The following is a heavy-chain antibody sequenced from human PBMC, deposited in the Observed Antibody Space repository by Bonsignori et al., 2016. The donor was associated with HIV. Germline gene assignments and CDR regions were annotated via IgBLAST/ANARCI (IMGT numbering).Heavy chain of an antibody. J-gene: IGHJ6*03. Sequence: WIRQPPGKGLEWIGYIYYSGSTNYNPSLKSRVTISVDTSKNQFSLKLSSVTAADTAVYYCARGLTIFGYYYYMDVWGKGTTVTVSS. V-gene: IGHV4-59*01. CDR3: ARGLTIFGYYYYMDV. CDR2: IYYSGST. D-gene: IGHD3-3*01.